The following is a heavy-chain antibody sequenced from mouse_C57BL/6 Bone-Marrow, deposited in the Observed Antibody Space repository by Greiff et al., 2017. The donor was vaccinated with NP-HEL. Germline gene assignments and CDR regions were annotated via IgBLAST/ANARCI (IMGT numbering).Heavy chain of an antibody. D-gene: IGHD2-1*01. CDR2: ISNGGGST. CDR3: ARQGDYGNLYFDY. V-gene: IGHV5-12*01. CDR1: GFTFSDYY. J-gene: IGHJ2*01. Sequence: EVKLMESGGGLVQPGGSLKLSCAASGFTFSDYYMYWVRQTPEKRLEWVAYISNGGGSTYYPDTVKGRFTISRDNAKNTLYLQMSRLKSEDTAMYYCARQGDYGNLYFDYWGQGTTLTVSS.